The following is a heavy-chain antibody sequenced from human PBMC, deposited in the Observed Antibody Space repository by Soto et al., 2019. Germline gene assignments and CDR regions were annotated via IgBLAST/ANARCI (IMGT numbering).Heavy chain of an antibody. CDR3: ARGPRYCSSTSCMGSYFQH. CDR2: IIPIFGTA. CDR1: GGTFSSYA. V-gene: IGHV1-69*01. J-gene: IGHJ1*01. D-gene: IGHD2-2*01. Sequence: QVQLVQSGAEVKKPGSSVKVSCKASGGTFSSYAISWVRQAPGQGLEWMGGIIPIFGTANYAQKFQGRVTITAEESTSTAYMELSSLRSEDTAVYYCARGPRYCSSTSCMGSYFQHWGQGTLVTVSS.